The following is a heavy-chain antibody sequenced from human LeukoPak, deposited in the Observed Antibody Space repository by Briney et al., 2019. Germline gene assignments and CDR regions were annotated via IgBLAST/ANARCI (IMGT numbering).Heavy chain of an antibody. Sequence: SETLSLTCTVSGGSISRYYWNWIRQPPGKGLEWIGYIYYSGSTNYNPSLKSRVTISVDTSKNQFSLKLSSVTAADTAVYYCARSSYGHFDYWGQGTLVTVSS. D-gene: IGHD5-18*01. V-gene: IGHV4-59*12. CDR2: IYYSGST. J-gene: IGHJ4*02. CDR1: GGSISRYY. CDR3: ARSSYGHFDY.